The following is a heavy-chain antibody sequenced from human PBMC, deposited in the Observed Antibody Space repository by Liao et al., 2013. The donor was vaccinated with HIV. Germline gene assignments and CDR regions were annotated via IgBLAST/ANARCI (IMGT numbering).Heavy chain of an antibody. D-gene: IGHD3-10*01. Sequence: QLRLQESGPGLVKPSETLSLTCTVSGGSISSSDYYWVWVRQPPGKGLEWIGYIYYAGDSYYTPSLRRRVTLSVDTSQNRFSLNLSSVTAADTAVYYCARGQVLLWFGNLLSQYYFDSWGQGTLVAVSS. V-gene: IGHV4-39*07. CDR1: GGSISSSDYY. CDR3: ARGQVLLWFGNLLSQYYFDS. CDR2: IYYAGDS. J-gene: IGHJ4*02.